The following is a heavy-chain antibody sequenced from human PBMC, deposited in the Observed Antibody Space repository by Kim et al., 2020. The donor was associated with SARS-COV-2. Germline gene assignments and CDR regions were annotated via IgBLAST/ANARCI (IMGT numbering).Heavy chain of an antibody. D-gene: IGHD5-12*01. V-gene: IGHV3-30*07. CDR3: ARERDGYPYFSYYYGMDV. Sequence: KGRVTISRDNSKNTLYLQMNSLRAEDTAVYYCARERDGYPYFSYYYGMDVWGQGTTVTVSS. J-gene: IGHJ6*02.